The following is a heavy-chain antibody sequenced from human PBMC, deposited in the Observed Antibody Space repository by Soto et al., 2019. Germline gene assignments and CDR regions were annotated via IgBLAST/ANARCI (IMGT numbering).Heavy chain of an antibody. CDR2: ISGSGGST. CDR1: GITFSSYA. J-gene: IGHJ4*02. CDR3: EKDARQWLEGGFDY. D-gene: IGHD6-19*01. Sequence: EVQLLESGGGLVQPGGSLRLSCAASGITFSSYAMTWVRQAPGKGLEWVSGISGSGGSTYYADSVKGRFTISRDNSKNTRYLHRNSRRAEDTAEYYCEKDARQWLEGGFDYWGQGTLVTVSS. V-gene: IGHV3-23*01.